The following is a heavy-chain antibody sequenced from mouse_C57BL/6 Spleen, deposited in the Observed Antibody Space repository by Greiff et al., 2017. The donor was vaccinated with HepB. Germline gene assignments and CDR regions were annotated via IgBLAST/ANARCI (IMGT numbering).Heavy chain of an antibody. D-gene: IGHD2-5*01. CDR2: IFPGSGST. CDR3: ASGYYSNYEDY. V-gene: IGHV1-75*01. CDR1: GYTFTDYY. J-gene: IGHJ2*01. Sequence: VKLVESGPELVKPGASVKISCKASGYTFTDYYINWVKQRPGQGLEWIGWIFPGSGSTYYNEKFKGKATLTVDKSSSTAYMLLSSLTSEDSAVYFCASGYYSNYEDYWGQGTTLTVSS.